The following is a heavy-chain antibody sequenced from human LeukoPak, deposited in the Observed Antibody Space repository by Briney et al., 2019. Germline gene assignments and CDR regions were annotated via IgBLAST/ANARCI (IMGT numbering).Heavy chain of an antibody. Sequence: PSETLSLTCTVSGDSISSSDYHWGWIRQPPGKGLEWIGSISYSGTAYYNPSLKSRVTMSVDTSKSQFALKLSSVTAADTAMYYCARHLSYGGNSAWGYWGQGTLVTVSS. CDR1: GDSISSSDYH. J-gene: IGHJ4*02. D-gene: IGHD4-23*01. V-gene: IGHV4-39*01. CDR3: ARHLSYGGNSAWGY. CDR2: ISYSGTA.